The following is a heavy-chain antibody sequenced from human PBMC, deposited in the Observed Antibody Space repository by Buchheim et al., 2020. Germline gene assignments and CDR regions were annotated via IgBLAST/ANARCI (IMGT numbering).Heavy chain of an antibody. Sequence: QVQLVQSGAEVKKPGASVKVSCKASGYTFTSYYMHWVRQAPGQGLEWMGIINPSGGSTSYAQKFQGRVTMTRDTSTSTVYMELRSLRSEDTAVYYCARDLGVRYSSSTGDFDYWGQGTL. D-gene: IGHD6-6*01. V-gene: IGHV1-46*01. CDR3: ARDLGVRYSSSTGDFDY. CDR1: GYTFTSYY. CDR2: INPSGGST. J-gene: IGHJ4*02.